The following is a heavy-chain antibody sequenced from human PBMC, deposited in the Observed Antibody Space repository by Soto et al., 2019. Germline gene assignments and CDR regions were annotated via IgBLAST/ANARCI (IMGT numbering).Heavy chain of an antibody. CDR1: GGSFSGYY. Sequence: SETLFLTCAVYGGSFSGYYWSWIRQPPGKGLEWIGEINHSGSTNYNPSLKSRVTISVDTSKNQFSLKLSSVTAADTAVYYCARFSYYDYVDYWGQGTLVTVSS. D-gene: IGHD3-16*01. J-gene: IGHJ4*02. CDR2: INHSGST. V-gene: IGHV4-34*01. CDR3: ARFSYYDYVDY.